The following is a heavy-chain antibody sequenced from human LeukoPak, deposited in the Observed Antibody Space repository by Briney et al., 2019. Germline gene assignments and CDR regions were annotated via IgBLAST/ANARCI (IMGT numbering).Heavy chain of an antibody. Sequence: TGGSLRLSCAASGFTFSSYAMSWVRQAPGKGLEWVSAISGSGGSTYYADSVKGRFTISRDNSKNTLYLQMNSLRAEDTAVYYCAREGIAVAGALGAFDIWGQGTMVTVSS. D-gene: IGHD6-19*01. CDR1: GFTFSSYA. V-gene: IGHV3-23*01. CDR2: ISGSGGST. J-gene: IGHJ3*02. CDR3: AREGIAVAGALGAFDI.